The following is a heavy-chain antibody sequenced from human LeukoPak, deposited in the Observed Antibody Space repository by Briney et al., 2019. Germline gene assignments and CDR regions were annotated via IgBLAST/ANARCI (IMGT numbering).Heavy chain of an antibody. D-gene: IGHD2-8*01. CDR1: GYTLTELS. Sequence: GASVKVSCKVSGYTLTELSMHWVRQAPGKGLEWMGGFYPEDGETIYAQKFQGRVTMTEDTFTDTAYMELSSLRSEDTAVYNCATVGPLMAYAIRGRAFDIWGQGTMVTVSS. V-gene: IGHV1-24*01. CDR3: ATVGPLMAYAIRGRAFDI. J-gene: IGHJ3*02. CDR2: FYPEDGET.